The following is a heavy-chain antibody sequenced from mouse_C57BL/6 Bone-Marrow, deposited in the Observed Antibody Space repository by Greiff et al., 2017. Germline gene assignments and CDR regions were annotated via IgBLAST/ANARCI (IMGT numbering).Heavy chain of an antibody. CDR1: GYTFTSYG. J-gene: IGHJ4*01. D-gene: IGHD3-2*02. Sequence: QVQLQQSGAELARPGASVKLSCKASGYTFTSYGMSWVKQRPGQGLEWIGEIYPRGGNTYYNEKFKGKATLTADKSSSTAYMELRSLTSEDSAVYFCARQVRLRSRSDMDFGGRGTGATV. V-gene: IGHV1-81*01. CDR3: ARQVRLRSRSDMDF. CDR2: IYPRGGNT.